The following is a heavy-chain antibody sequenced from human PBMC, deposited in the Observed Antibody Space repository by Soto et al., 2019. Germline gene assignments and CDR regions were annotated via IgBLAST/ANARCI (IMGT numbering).Heavy chain of an antibody. CDR3: ARGCCSSTSCYLDY. J-gene: IGHJ4*02. CDR1: GGSFSGYY. Sequence: QVQLQQWGAGLLKPSETLSLTCAVYGGSFSGYYWSWIRQPPGKGLEWIGEINHSGSTNYNPSLKSRVTISVDTSKNQFSLKLSSVTAADTAVYYCARGCCSSTSCYLDYWGQGTLVTVSS. V-gene: IGHV4-34*01. D-gene: IGHD2-2*01. CDR2: INHSGST.